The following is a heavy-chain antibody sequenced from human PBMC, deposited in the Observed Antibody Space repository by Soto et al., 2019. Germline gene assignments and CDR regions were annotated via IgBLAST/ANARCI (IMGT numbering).Heavy chain of an antibody. CDR1: GGSISSSSYF. J-gene: IGHJ4*03. CDR3: ERRNSGYGYFDY. V-gene: IGHV4-39*01. D-gene: IGHD3-22*01. CDR2: IYYSGST. Sequence: SETLSLTCSVSGGSISSSSYFWGWIRQPPGKGLEWIANIYYSGSTYYNPSLKSRVTISVDTSKNQFSLKLSSVTAADTAVYYCERRNSGYGYFDYWGQGTLVTVSS.